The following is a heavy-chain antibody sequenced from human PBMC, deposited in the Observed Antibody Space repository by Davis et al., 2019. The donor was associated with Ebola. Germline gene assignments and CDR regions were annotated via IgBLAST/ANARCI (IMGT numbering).Heavy chain of an antibody. CDR1: GFTFSGSA. V-gene: IGHV3-33*08. CDR3: ARDEGPGGVIDLYYFDY. CDR2: IWYDGSNK. D-gene: IGHD3-16*02. Sequence: GESLKISCAASGFTFSGSAMHWVRQAPGKGLEWVAVIWYDGSNKYYADSVKGRFTISRDNSKNTLYLQMNSLRAEDTAVYYCARDEGPGGVIDLYYFDYWGQGTLVTVSS. J-gene: IGHJ4*02.